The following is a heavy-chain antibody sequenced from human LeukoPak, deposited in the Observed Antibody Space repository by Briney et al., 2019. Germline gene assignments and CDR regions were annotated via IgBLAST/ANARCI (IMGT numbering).Heavy chain of an antibody. V-gene: IGHV4-59*01. Sequence: PSQSLSLTRTVWGDSTRSYYWSWIPHPPGKELVGIGYIYYTGRTQYNPSLNSRVTISLDTSNNHFSLRLTSVTAADTAVYYCARGRRNDSTYRPFDYWGQGILVTGSS. CDR1: GDSTRSYY. CDR2: IYYTGRT. CDR3: ARGRRNDSTYRPFDY. J-gene: IGHJ4*02. D-gene: IGHD2-15*01.